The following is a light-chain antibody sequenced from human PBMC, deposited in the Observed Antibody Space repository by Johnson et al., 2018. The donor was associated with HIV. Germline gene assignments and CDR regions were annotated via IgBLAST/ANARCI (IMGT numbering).Light chain of an antibody. Sequence: QSVLTQPPSVSAAPGQKVTISCSGSSSNIGNNYVSWYQQLPGTAPKLLIYENNKRPSGVPDRFSGSKSGTSASLAISGLPSEDEADYYCAAWDDSLNGLYVFGTGTKVTVL. CDR2: ENN. V-gene: IGLV1-51*02. CDR3: AAWDDSLNGLYV. CDR1: SSNIGNNY. J-gene: IGLJ1*01.